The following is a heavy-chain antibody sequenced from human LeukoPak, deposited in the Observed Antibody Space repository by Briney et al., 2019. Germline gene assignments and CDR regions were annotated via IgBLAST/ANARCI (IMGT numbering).Heavy chain of an antibody. V-gene: IGHV1-18*01. CDR1: GYTFTSYG. Sequence: GASVKLSCKASGYTFTSYGISWVRQSPGQGLEWMGWISAYNGNTKYAQNLQGRVTMTTDTSTSTAYMELRSLRSDDTAVYYCARDLGKGYCSGGSCPHVWGQGTLVTVSS. J-gene: IGHJ4*02. CDR2: ISAYNGNT. D-gene: IGHD2-15*01. CDR3: ARDLGKGYCSGGSCPHV.